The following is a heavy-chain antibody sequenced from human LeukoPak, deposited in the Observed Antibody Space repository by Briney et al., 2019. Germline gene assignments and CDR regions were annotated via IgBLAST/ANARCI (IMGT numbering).Heavy chain of an antibody. CDR2: INHSGST. D-gene: IGHD3-22*01. Sequence: SETLSLTCAVYGGSFSGYYWSWIRQPPGKGLEWIGEINHSGSTNYNPSLKSRVTISVDTSKNQFSLKLSSVTAADTAVYYCARGKDSSLWWGWEKGKLFDYWGQGTLVTVSS. CDR3: ARGKDSSLWWGWEKGKLFDY. V-gene: IGHV4-34*01. CDR1: GGSFSGYY. J-gene: IGHJ4*02.